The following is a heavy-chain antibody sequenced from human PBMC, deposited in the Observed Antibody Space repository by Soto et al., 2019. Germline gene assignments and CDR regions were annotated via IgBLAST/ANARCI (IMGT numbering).Heavy chain of an antibody. CDR2: ISYDGSSK. CDR1: ESAFTTFA. Sequence: GGSLRPSCAHSESAFTTFAMHWVRQVPGEGLEWAAVISYDGSSKYYADSVKGRFTISSDNAKETLYLQMNRLRATDTAVPYCARDRNNYSITSCYTWVFDYWGQGTLVTV. D-gene: IGHD2-2*02. V-gene: IGHV3-30-3*01. J-gene: IGHJ4*02. CDR3: ARDRNNYSITSCYTWVFDY.